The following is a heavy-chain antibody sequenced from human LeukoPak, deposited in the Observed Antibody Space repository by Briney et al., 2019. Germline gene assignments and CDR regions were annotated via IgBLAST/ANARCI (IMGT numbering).Heavy chain of an antibody. CDR2: ISSSSSYI. Sequence: GGFLRLSCAASGFTVSSNYMSWVRQAPGKGLEWVSSISSSSSYIYYADSVKGRFTISRDNAKNSLYLQMNSLRAEDTAVYYCARDGVAAAGDYWGQGTLVTVSS. CDR1: GFTVSSNY. CDR3: ARDGVAAAGDY. V-gene: IGHV3-21*01. J-gene: IGHJ4*02. D-gene: IGHD6-13*01.